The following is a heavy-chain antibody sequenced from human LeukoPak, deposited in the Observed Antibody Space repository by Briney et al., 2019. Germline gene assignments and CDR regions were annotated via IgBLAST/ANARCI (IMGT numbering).Heavy chain of an antibody. V-gene: IGHV3-23*01. CDR1: GFTSSSYA. Sequence: GGSLRLSCAASGFTSSSYAMSWVRQAPGKGLEWVSAISGSGGSTYYADSVKGRFTISRDNSKNTLYLQMNSLRAEDTAVYYCAKVEKSTYYYDSSGYYDDYWGQGTLVTVSS. J-gene: IGHJ4*02. D-gene: IGHD3-22*01. CDR2: ISGSGGST. CDR3: AKVEKSTYYYDSSGYYDDY.